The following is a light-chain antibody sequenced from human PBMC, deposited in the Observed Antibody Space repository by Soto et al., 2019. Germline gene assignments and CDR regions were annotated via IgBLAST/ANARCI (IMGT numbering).Light chain of an antibody. V-gene: IGKV3-15*01. CDR1: QSVSSN. CDR2: GAS. Sequence: EIVMRHSPATLSVSPGERATLSRSASQSVSSNLAWYQQKPGQAPRLLIYGASTRATGIPARFRGSGSGTEFTLTISSLQSEDFAVYYCQQYNNWPLTFGGGTKVDI. CDR3: QQYNNWPLT. J-gene: IGKJ4*01.